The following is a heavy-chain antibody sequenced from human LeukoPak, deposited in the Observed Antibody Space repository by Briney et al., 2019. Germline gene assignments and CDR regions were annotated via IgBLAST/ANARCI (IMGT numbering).Heavy chain of an antibody. CDR1: GFTFDDYA. D-gene: IGHD3-10*01. CDR3: AKVRGSGSYYYMDV. V-gene: IGHV3-9*01. CDR2: ISWNSGSI. Sequence: GRSLRLSCAASGFTFDDYAMHWVRQAPGKGLEWVSGISWNSGSIGYADSVKGRFTISRDNAKNSLYLQMNSLRAEDTALYHCAKVRGSGSYYYMDVWGKGTTVTVCS. J-gene: IGHJ6*03.